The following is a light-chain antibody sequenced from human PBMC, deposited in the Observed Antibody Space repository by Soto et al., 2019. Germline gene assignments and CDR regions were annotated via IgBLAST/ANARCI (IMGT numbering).Light chain of an antibody. J-gene: IGKJ1*01. V-gene: IGKV3-20*01. CDR3: QQYGSSLWT. CDR1: QSVSSSY. Sequence: EIVLTQSPGTLSLSPGERATLSCRASQSVSSSYVAWYQQKPGQAPRVLIYGASNRATGIPDRFSGSGSGTDFTLTISRLEPVDFAVYYCQQYGSSLWTFGPGTKVEIK. CDR2: GAS.